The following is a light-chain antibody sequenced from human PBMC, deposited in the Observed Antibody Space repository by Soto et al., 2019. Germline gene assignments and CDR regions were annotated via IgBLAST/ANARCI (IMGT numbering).Light chain of an antibody. V-gene: IGKV3-20*01. CDR2: GAS. J-gene: IGKJ4*01. Sequence: EIVLTQSPGTLSLSPGERATLSCGASQSVTNKYLAWFQQKTGQAPRLLIYGASSRATGIPERLSGSGYGTDLTLTISRMENEDFEVYYCQQYGSSTLTFGGGTKVDIK. CDR1: QSVTNKY. CDR3: QQYGSSTLT.